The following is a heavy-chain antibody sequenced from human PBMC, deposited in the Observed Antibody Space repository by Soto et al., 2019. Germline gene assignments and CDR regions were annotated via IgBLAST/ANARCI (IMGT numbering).Heavy chain of an antibody. D-gene: IGHD4-17*01. V-gene: IGHV3-53*01. CDR2: IYSNGDT. CDR3: ARKSDYGPVPEADGV. Sequence: GGSLRLSCAASGFSVGSNYMTWVRQSPGKGLEWVSLIYSNGDTDYADSVKGRFSISRDNFKNTLYLQMNNLRAEDTAVYHCARKSDYGPVPEADGVWGRGTLVTVSS. J-gene: IGHJ4*02. CDR1: GFSVGSNY.